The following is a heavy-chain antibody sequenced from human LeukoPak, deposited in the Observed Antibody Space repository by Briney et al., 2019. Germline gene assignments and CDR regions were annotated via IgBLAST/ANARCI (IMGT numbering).Heavy chain of an antibody. J-gene: IGHJ4*02. D-gene: IGHD1-14*01. CDR3: ARHGTISSESYFDY. CDR1: GFTVSSNS. CDR2: IYSGGST. V-gene: IGHV3-66*04. Sequence: GGSLSLSCAASGFTVSSNSMSWVRQAPGKGLEWVSVIYSGGSTFYADSVKGRFTISRDNSKNTLYLQMNSLRAEDTAVYYCARHGTISSESYFDYWGQGALVTVSS.